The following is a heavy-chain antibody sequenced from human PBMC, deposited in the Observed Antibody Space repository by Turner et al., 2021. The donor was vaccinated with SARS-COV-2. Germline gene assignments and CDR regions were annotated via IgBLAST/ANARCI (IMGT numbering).Heavy chain of an antibody. CDR3: ARQGREQWLASNWFDP. J-gene: IGHJ5*02. V-gene: IGHV4-39*01. CDR1: GGSISSSSYY. D-gene: IGHD6-19*01. Sequence: QLQLQESGPGLVKPSEPLSLTCTVSGGSISSSSYYWGWIRQPPGKGLEWIGSIYYSGSTYYNPSLKSRVTISVDTSKNQFSLKLSSVTAADTAVYYCARQGREQWLASNWFDPWGQGTLVTVSS. CDR2: IYYSGST.